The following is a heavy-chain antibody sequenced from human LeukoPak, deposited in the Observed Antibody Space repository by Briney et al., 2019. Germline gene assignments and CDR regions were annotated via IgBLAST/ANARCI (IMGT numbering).Heavy chain of an antibody. CDR2: TYYRSKWYN. CDR1: GDSVSSNSAA. J-gene: IGHJ6*03. Sequence: SQTLSLTCAISGDSVSSNSAAWNWIRQSPSRGLEWLGRTYYRSKWYNDYAVSVKSRITINPDTSKNQFSLQLNSVTPEDTAVYYCARDLTMVRGVISYYMDVWGKGTTVTISS. CDR3: ARDLTMVRGVISYYMDV. V-gene: IGHV6-1*01. D-gene: IGHD3-10*01.